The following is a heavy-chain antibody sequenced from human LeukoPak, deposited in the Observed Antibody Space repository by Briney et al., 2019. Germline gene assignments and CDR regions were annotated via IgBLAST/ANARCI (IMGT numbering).Heavy chain of an antibody. J-gene: IGHJ4*02. Sequence: PSQTLSLTCTVSGGSISSGGYYWSWIRQHPGKGLEWIGYVYYSGSIHYNPSLTSRVTISIGAFKNQFSLKLSSVTAADTAVYYCARGWGFGSGTYYRAFDYWGQGTLVTVSS. CDR3: ARGWGFGSGTYYRAFDY. V-gene: IGHV4-31*03. D-gene: IGHD3-10*01. CDR1: GGSISSGGYY. CDR2: VYYSGSI.